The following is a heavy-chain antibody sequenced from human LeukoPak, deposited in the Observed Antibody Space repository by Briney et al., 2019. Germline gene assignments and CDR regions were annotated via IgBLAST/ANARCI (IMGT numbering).Heavy chain of an antibody. Sequence: SETLSLTCAVYGGSFSGYYWTWIRQPPGKGLEWIGEINHSGSTTYKPSLKSRVTISVDTSKNHFSLRLTSVTAAGTAVYYCARGPCSTSCHRSWYFDYWGQGTLVTVSS. CDR3: ARGPCSTSCHRSWYFDY. CDR1: GGSFSGYY. J-gene: IGHJ4*02. V-gene: IGHV4-34*01. CDR2: INHSGST. D-gene: IGHD2-2*01.